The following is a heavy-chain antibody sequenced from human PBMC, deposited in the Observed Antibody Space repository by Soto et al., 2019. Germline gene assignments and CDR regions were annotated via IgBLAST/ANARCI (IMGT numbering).Heavy chain of an antibody. D-gene: IGHD6-19*01. CDR1: GFTFSSYW. Sequence: GGSLRLSCAASGFTFSSYWMHWVRQAPGKGLVWVSRINSDGSSTSYADSVKGRFTISRDNAKNTLYLQMNSLRAEDTAVYYCARGAQPRYSSGWTGHYYYYYYMDVWGKGTTVTVSS. J-gene: IGHJ6*03. V-gene: IGHV3-74*01. CDR3: ARGAQPRYSSGWTGHYYYYYYMDV. CDR2: INSDGSST.